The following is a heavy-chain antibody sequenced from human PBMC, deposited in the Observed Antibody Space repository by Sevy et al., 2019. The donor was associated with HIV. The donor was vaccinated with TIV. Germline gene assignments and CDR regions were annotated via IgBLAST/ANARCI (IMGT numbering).Heavy chain of an antibody. J-gene: IGHJ4*02. CDR1: GFTFSTYS. D-gene: IGHD1-7*01. CDR2: IWFDGSNK. CDR3: TAEVHWNSDDY. V-gene: IGHV3-33*01. Sequence: GGSLRLSCAASGFTFSTYSMHWVRQAPGKGLEWVALIWFDGSNKYYADSVKGRFTISRDNSKNTLYLQMNSLKTEDTAVYYCTAEVHWNSDDYWGQGTLVTVSS.